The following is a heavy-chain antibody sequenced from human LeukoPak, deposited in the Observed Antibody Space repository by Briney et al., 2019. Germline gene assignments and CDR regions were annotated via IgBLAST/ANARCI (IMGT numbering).Heavy chain of an antibody. D-gene: IGHD5-24*01. CDR1: GFTFSSYA. Sequence: GGSLRLSCAASGFTFSSYAMSWVRQAPGKGLEWISTISGSGGGTYYADSVKGRFTISRDNSKNTLSLQMNSLRAEDTAVYHCASGSPATMRDFDYWGQGTLVTVSS. J-gene: IGHJ4*02. CDR3: ASGSPATMRDFDY. V-gene: IGHV3-23*01. CDR2: ISGSGGGT.